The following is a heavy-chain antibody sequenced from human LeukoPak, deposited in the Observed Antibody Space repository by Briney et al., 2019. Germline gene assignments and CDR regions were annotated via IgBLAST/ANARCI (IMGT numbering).Heavy chain of an antibody. CDR1: GYTLTELS. Sequence: ASVKVSCKVSGYTLTELSMHWVRQAPGKGLEWMGGFDPEDGETIYAQKFQGRVTMTEDTSTDTAYMELSSLRSEDTAVYYCATSLGYSHGYYYYYYGMDVWGQGTTVTVSS. CDR3: ATSLGYSHGYYYYYYGMDV. D-gene: IGHD5-18*01. V-gene: IGHV1-24*01. CDR2: FDPEDGET. J-gene: IGHJ6*02.